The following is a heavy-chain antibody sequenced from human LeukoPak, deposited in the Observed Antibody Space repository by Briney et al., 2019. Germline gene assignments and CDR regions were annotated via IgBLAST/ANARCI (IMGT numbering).Heavy chain of an antibody. J-gene: IGHJ6*02. Sequence: SETLSLTCAVYGGSFSGYYWSWIRQPPGKGLEWIGEINHSGSTNYNPSLKSRVTISVDTSKNQFSLKLSSVTAADTAIYFCSRAPAGAIYYYGMDVWGQGTTVTVSS. CDR1: GGSFSGYY. CDR2: INHSGST. V-gene: IGHV4-34*01. D-gene: IGHD2/OR15-2a*01. CDR3: SRAPAGAIYYYGMDV.